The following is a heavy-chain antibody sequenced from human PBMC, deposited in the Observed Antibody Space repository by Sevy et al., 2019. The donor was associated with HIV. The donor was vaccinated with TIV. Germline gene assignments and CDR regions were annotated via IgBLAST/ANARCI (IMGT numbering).Heavy chain of an antibody. J-gene: IGHJ4*02. CDR2: IYSGGAT. CDR1: GLTVSSNY. V-gene: IGHV3-53*01. CDR3: ARGGLDSNWFRSLDY. Sequence: GGSLRLSCAVSGLTVSSNYMSWVRQAPGKGLEWVSLIYSGGATYLADSVNGRFTISGDDSKNTLYLQMDSLRAEDTAVYYCARGGLDSNWFRSLDYWGRGTLVTVSS. D-gene: IGHD6-13*01.